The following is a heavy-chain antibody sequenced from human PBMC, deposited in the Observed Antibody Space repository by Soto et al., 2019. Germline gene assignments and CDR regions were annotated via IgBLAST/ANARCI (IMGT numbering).Heavy chain of an antibody. V-gene: IGHV3-53*01. CDR1: GFTVSSNY. CDR2: IYSGGST. J-gene: IGHJ5*02. CDR3: ARDENFYASGRGFDP. D-gene: IGHD3-10*01. Sequence: PGGSLRLSCAASGFTVSSNYMSWVRQAPGKGLEWVSVIYSGGSTYYADSVKGRFTISRDNSKNTLHLQMNSLRADDTAVYYCARDENFYASGRGFDPWGQGTLVTVSS.